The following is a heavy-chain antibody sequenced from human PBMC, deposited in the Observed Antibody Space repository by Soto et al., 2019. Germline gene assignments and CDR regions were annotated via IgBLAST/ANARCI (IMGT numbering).Heavy chain of an antibody. Sequence: PGGSLRLSCAASGFTSSSYAMSWVRQAPGKGLEWVSAISGSGGSTYYADSVKGRFTISRDNSKNTLYLQMNSLRAEDTAVYYCAKDRFAFGEFPYYFDYWGQGTLVTVSS. J-gene: IGHJ4*02. V-gene: IGHV3-23*01. CDR2: ISGSGGST. CDR1: GFTSSSYA. CDR3: AKDRFAFGEFPYYFDY. D-gene: IGHD3-10*01.